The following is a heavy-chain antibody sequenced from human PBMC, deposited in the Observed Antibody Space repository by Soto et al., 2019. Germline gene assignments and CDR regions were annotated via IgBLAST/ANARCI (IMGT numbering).Heavy chain of an antibody. CDR2: IYYSGST. D-gene: IGHD2-2*01. Sequence: SETLSLTCTVSGGSISSYYWSWIRQPPGKGLEWIGYIYYSGSTNYNPSLKSRVTISVDTSKNQFSLKLSSVTAADTAVYYCARLVCSSTSCYDGYYYYYMDVWGKGTTVTVSS. CDR3: ARLVCSSTSCYDGYYYYYMDV. J-gene: IGHJ6*03. V-gene: IGHV4-59*08. CDR1: GGSISSYY.